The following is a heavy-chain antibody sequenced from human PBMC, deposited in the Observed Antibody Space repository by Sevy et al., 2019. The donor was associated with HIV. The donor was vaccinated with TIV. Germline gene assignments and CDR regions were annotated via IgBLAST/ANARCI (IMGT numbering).Heavy chain of an antibody. Sequence: GGSLRLSCAASGFTFSSYWMSWVRQAPGKGLEWVANIKQDGSEKYYVDSVKGRFTISRDNAKNSLYLQMNSLRAEDTAVYYCARGSLFGGACYWDYWGQGTLVTVSS. CDR1: GFTFSSYW. V-gene: IGHV3-7*03. J-gene: IGHJ4*02. CDR2: IKQDGSEK. CDR3: ARGSLFGGACYWDY. D-gene: IGHD2-21*01.